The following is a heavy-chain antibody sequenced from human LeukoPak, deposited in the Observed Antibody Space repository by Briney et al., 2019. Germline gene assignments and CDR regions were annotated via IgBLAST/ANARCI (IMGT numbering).Heavy chain of an antibody. D-gene: IGHD3-22*01. J-gene: IGHJ4*02. CDR1: GLSFSSYS. CDR3: ARRRLGDY. Sequence: GGSLRLSCAASGLSFSSYSMNWVRQAPGKGLECVSYISSSGTTTYYADSVKGRFTISRDNAKNSLYLQMNSLRAEDTAVYYCARRRLGDYWGQGTLVTVSS. CDR2: ISSSGTTT. V-gene: IGHV3-48*01.